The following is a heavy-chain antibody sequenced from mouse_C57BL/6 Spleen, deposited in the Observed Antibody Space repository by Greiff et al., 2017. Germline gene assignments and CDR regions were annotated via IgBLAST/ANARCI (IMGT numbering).Heavy chain of an antibody. CDR2: IYPGDGDT. CDR1: GYAFSSSW. Sequence: VQLQQSGPELVKPGASVKISCKASGYAFSSSWMNWVKQRPGKGLEWIGRIYPGDGDTNYNGKFKGKATLTADKSSSTAYMQLSSLTSEDSAVYFCAGVYDGYYVGAMDYWGQGTSVTVSS. CDR3: AGVYDGYYVGAMDY. V-gene: IGHV1-82*01. D-gene: IGHD2-3*01. J-gene: IGHJ4*01.